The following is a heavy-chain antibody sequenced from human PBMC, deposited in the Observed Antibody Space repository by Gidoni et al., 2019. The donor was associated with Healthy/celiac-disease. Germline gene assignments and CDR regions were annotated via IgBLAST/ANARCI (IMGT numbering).Heavy chain of an antibody. CDR3: ARDRAVAGTWDYYYYGMDV. CDR2: IDHSGST. J-gene: IGHJ6*02. CDR1: GGSISSSNW. D-gene: IGHD6-19*01. V-gene: IGHV4-4*02. Sequence: QVQLQESGPGLVKPSGTLSLTCAVSGGSISSSNWWSWVRQPPGKGLEWLGEIDHSGSTNYNPSLKSRVTISVDKSKNQFALKLSSVTAADTAVYYCARDRAVAGTWDYYYYGMDVWGQGTTVTVSS.